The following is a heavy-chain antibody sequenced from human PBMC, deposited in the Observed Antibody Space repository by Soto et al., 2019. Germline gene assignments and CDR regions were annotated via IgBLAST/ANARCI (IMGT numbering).Heavy chain of an antibody. D-gene: IGHD4-17*01. CDR2: IYYSGST. CDR1: GGSISSGGYY. Sequence: QVQLQESGPGLVKPSQTLSLTCTVSGGSISSGGYYWSWIRQHPGKGLEWIGYIYYSGSTYYNPSRKSRVTISVDTSKNQFSLKLSSVTAADTAVYYCARGSVTTGGGPDYFDYWGQGTLVTVSS. J-gene: IGHJ4*02. V-gene: IGHV4-31*03. CDR3: ARGSVTTGGGPDYFDY.